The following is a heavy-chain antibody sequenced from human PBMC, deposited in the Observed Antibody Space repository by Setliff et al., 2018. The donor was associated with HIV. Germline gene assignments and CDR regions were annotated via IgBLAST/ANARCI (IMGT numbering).Heavy chain of an antibody. Sequence: GASVKVSCKASGYTFTAYYLHWVRQAPGQGPEWMAWINPRNGATTYAQEFQGRVTVTRDTSISTVYLDLTRLTSDDTAIYYCARGGTTVPNYFDYWGQGTLVTVSS. CDR1: GYTFTAYY. V-gene: IGHV1-2*02. J-gene: IGHJ4*02. D-gene: IGHD4-17*01. CDR3: ARGGTTVPNYFDY. CDR2: INPRNGAT.